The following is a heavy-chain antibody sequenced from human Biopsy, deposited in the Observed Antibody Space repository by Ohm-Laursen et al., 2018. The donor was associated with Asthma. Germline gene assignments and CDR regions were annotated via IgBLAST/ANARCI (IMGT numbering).Heavy chain of an antibody. CDR3: ARGQKSAGDRWFDP. J-gene: IGHJ5*02. CDR2: INPNSGGT. Sequence: ASVKVSCKASGYTFIDCHIHWMRQAPGQGLEWMGRINPNSGGTNYAQKFQGRVTMTRGTSISTAYMEVSRLRSDDTAVYYCARGQKSAGDRWFDPWGQGTLVTVSS. D-gene: IGHD6-13*01. CDR1: GYTFIDCH. V-gene: IGHV1-2*06.